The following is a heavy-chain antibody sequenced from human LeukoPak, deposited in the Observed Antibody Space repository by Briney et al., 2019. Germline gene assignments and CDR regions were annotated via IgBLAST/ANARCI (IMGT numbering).Heavy chain of an antibody. D-gene: IGHD4-17*01. CDR3: ARELEGPDYGDYVGYYYYMDV. CDR2: IIPIFGTA. CDR1: GGTFSSYA. Sequence: SVKVSCKASGGTFSSYAISWVRQAPGQRLEWMGRIIPIFGTANYAQKFQGRVTITTDESTSTAYMELSSLRSEDTAVYYCARELEGPDYGDYVGYYYYMDVWGKGTKVTVSS. J-gene: IGHJ6*03. V-gene: IGHV1-69*05.